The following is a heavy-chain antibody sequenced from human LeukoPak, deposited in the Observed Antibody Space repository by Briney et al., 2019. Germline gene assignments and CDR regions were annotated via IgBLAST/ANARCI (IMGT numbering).Heavy chain of an antibody. D-gene: IGHD6-13*01. CDR1: GFTFSSYA. V-gene: IGHV3-30*04. Sequence: PGRSLRLSCAASGFTFSSYAMHWVRQAPGKGLEWVAVISYDGSNKYYADSVKGRFTISRDNSKNTLYLQMNSLRAEDTAVYYCARDPGAGYSSSWYWFDPWGQGTLVTVSS. CDR2: ISYDGSNK. J-gene: IGHJ5*02. CDR3: ARDPGAGYSSSWYWFDP.